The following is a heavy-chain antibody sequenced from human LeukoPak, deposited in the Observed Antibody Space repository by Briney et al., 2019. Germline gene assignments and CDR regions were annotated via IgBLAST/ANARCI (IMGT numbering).Heavy chain of an antibody. CDR2: FSGTSGLT. CDR1: GFDFSSYG. D-gene: IGHD3-10*01. Sequence: GGSLRLSCVASGFDFSSYGLSWVRQSPGKGLEWVSTFSGTSGLTYYADSVKGRFAISTDNSKNTLYLQMNSLRVEDTAVYFCAARKVRGVWFYLDYWGQGTLVTVSS. V-gene: IGHV3-23*01. J-gene: IGHJ4*02. CDR3: AARKVRGVWFYLDY.